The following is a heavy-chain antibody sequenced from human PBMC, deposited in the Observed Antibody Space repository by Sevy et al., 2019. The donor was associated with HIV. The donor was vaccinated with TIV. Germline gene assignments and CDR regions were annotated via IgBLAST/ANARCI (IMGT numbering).Heavy chain of an antibody. Sequence: SETLSLTCTVSGGSVSSGSYYWSWIRQPPGKGLEWIGYIYYSGSTNCNPSLKSRVTISVDTSKNQFSPKLSSVTAADTAVYYCAREVVATPYYFDYWGQGTLVTVSS. CDR2: IYYSGST. CDR3: AREVVATPYYFDY. V-gene: IGHV4-61*01. CDR1: GGSVSSGSYY. J-gene: IGHJ4*02. D-gene: IGHD5-12*01.